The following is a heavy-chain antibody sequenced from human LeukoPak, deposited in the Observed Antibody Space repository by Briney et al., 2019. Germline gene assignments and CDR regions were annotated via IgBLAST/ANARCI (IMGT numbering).Heavy chain of an antibody. CDR2: IIPFLGIA. CDR3: ARHQWGDSVVVPLYYYYGMDV. J-gene: IGHJ6*02. D-gene: IGHD2-2*01. CDR1: GGTFSSYA. V-gene: IGHV1-69*04. Sequence: ASVKVSCKASGGTFSSYAISWVRQAPGQGLEWMGRIIPFLGIANYAQKFQGRVTITADKSTSTAYMELSSLRSEDTAVYYCARHQWGDSVVVPLYYYYGMDVWGQGTTVTVSS.